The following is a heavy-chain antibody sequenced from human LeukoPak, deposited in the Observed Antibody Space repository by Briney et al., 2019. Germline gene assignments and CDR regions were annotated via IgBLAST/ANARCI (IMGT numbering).Heavy chain of an antibody. CDR2: ISGSGGST. J-gene: IGHJ4*02. CDR1: GFTFSSYA. Sequence: PGGSLRLSCAASGFTFSSYAMSWVRQAPGKGLEWVPAISGSGGSTYYADSVKGRFTISRDNSKNTLYLQMNSLRAEDTAVYYCARDEPYSDYGDSIAPVGWGQGTLVTVSS. D-gene: IGHD4-17*01. V-gene: IGHV3-23*01. CDR3: ARDEPYSDYGDSIAPVG.